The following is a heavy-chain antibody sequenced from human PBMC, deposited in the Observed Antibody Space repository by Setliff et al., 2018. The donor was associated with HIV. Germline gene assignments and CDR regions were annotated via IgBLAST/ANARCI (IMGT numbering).Heavy chain of an antibody. D-gene: IGHD6-13*01. CDR2: IYPGDSDT. V-gene: IGHV5-51*01. Sequence: GESLKISCKGSAYSFTTFWIAWVRQMPGKGLEWMGIIYPGDSDTTYSPSFQGQVTISVDKSISTAYLQWSSLKASDSAMYYCARRDGRSMNAFQIWGPGTMVTVSS. CDR1: AYSFTTFW. J-gene: IGHJ3*01. CDR3: ARRDGRSMNAFQI.